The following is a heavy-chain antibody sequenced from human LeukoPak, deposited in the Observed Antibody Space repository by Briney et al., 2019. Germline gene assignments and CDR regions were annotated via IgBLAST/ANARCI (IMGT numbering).Heavy chain of an antibody. D-gene: IGHD2-2*01. CDR2: IIPISGTA. Sequence: GASVKVSCKASGGTFSRYAISWGRQAPGQGLEWMGGIIPISGTANYAQKFQGRVTITTDESTSTAYMELSSLRSEDTAVYYCAREGCSSTSCQTYYYYYYMDVWGKGTTVTVSS. CDR1: GGTFSRYA. CDR3: AREGCSSTSCQTYYYYYYMDV. J-gene: IGHJ6*03. V-gene: IGHV1-69*05.